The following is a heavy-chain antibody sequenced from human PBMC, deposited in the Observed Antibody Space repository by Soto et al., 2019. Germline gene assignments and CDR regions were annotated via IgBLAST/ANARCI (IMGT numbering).Heavy chain of an antibody. Sequence: PSETLALTCTVSGRCISSYYWWWILHPQGKGLEWIGYIYYSGSTNYNPSLKSRVTISVDTSKNQFSLKLSSVTAADTAVYYCARVGGSGYYFVYWGQGTLVTVPQ. CDR2: IYYSGST. CDR1: GRCISSYY. J-gene: IGHJ4*02. V-gene: IGHV4-59*01. CDR3: ARVGGSGYYFVY. D-gene: IGHD2-15*01.